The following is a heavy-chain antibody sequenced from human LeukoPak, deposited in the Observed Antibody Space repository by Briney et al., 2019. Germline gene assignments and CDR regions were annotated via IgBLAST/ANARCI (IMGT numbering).Heavy chain of an antibody. V-gene: IGHV3-23*01. CDR1: GFTFNTYA. CDR3: AKDGSSGIAATADAFDI. Sequence: GGSPRLSCAASGFTFNTYAMSWVRQAPGKGLEWVSAISGGGATSYYADSVEGRFTISRDNSKNTLYLQMNSLRAEDTAIYYCAKDGSSGIAATADAFDIWGQGTMVTVSS. CDR2: ISGGGATS. D-gene: IGHD6-13*01. J-gene: IGHJ3*02.